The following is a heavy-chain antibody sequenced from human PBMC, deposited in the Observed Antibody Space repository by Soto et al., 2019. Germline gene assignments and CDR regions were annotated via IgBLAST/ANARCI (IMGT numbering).Heavy chain of an antibody. CDR3: ARADRELHFDY. Sequence: GGSLRLSCVASGFTFSSYEMNWVRQAPGKGLEWVSYISSSGSTIYYADSVKGRFTISRDNAKNSLYLQMNSLRAEDTAVYYCARADRELHFDYWGQGTLVTVSS. D-gene: IGHD1-26*01. CDR1: GFTFSSYE. J-gene: IGHJ4*02. V-gene: IGHV3-48*03. CDR2: ISSSGSTI.